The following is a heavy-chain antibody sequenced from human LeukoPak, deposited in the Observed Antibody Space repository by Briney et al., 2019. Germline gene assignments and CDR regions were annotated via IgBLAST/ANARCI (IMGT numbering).Heavy chain of an antibody. J-gene: IGHJ5*02. V-gene: IGHV1-69*05. CDR3: ASSPIPTEWPRFNWFDP. CDR1: GGTFSSYA. CDR2: IIPIFGTA. Sequence: SVKVSCKASGGTFSSYAISWVRQAPGQGLEWMGGIIPIFGTANYAQKFQGRVTITTDESTSTAYMELSSLRSEDTAVYYCASSPIPTEWPRFNWFDPWGQGTLVTVSS. D-gene: IGHD5-12*01.